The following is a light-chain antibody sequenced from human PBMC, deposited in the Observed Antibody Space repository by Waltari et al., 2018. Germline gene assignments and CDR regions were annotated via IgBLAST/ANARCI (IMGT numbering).Light chain of an antibody. Sequence: EIVLTQSPATLSVSLGERATLSCRASQSVYTNLAWYQQRPGQGPRLLIYGSSTRGTDIPARFSGSGSGTEFTLTITTLQSEDFAVYYCQQYNKWPLTFGGGTKVEI. V-gene: IGKV3D-15*01. CDR2: GSS. CDR3: QQYNKWPLT. J-gene: IGKJ4*01. CDR1: QSVYTN.